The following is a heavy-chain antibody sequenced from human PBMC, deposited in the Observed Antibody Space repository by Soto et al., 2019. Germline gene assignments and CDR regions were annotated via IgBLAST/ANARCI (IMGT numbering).Heavy chain of an antibody. D-gene: IGHD6-19*01. V-gene: IGHV3-72*01. CDR2: IRRKANSYTT. J-gene: IGHJ6*02. Sequence: EVQLVESGGGLVQPGGSLRLSCAASGLIFSDYHMDWVRQAPGQGLEWVGRIRRKANSYTTEYAASVKGRCTISRDDSKNSLYLQMNSLKSEDTAVYYCAMLGGWSGGSSGMDVWGQGTKVTVSS. CDR1: GLIFSDYH. CDR3: AMLGGWSGGSSGMDV.